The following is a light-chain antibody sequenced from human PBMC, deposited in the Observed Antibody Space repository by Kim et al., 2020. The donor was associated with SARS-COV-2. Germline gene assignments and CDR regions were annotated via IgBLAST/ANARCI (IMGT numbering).Light chain of an antibody. Sequence: ATLSVSPGERATLSCRASQSVSSHLAWYPQKPGQPPGLLIYGASTRATGIPARFSGSGSGTEFTLTISSLQSEDFAVYYCQHPGTFGEGTKVDIK. CDR1: QSVSSH. J-gene: IGKJ4*02. V-gene: IGKV3-15*01. CDR2: GAS. CDR3: QHPGT.